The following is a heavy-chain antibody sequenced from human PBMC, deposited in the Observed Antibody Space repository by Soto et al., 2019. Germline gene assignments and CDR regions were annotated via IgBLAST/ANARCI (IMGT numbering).Heavy chain of an antibody. V-gene: IGHV4-34*01. Sequence: SETLSLTCAVYGGSFSGYYWSWIRQPPGKGLEWIGEINHSGSTNYNPSLKSRVTISVDTSKNQFSLKLSSVTAADTAVYYCARGRVVPAAMVKDYYYYGMDVWGQGTTVTVSS. CDR3: ARGRVVPAAMVKDYYYYGMDV. J-gene: IGHJ6*02. CDR2: INHSGST. CDR1: GGSFSGYY. D-gene: IGHD2-2*01.